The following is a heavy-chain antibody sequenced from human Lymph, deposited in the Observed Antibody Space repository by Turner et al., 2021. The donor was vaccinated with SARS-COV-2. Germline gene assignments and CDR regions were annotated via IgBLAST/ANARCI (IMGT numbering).Heavy chain of an antibody. CDR2: IYHSGNT. J-gene: IGHJ4*02. D-gene: IGHD2-15*01. CDR1: GCSISSSNW. V-gene: IGHV4-4*02. CDR3: ATNYCSGGSCSYFDY. Sequence: QVQLQESGPGLVKPAVTLSLTCAVYGCSISSSNWWNWVRQPPGKGLEWIGEIYHSGNTNYNPTHKSRVTISVDKSKNQFYLKLSSVTAADTAVYYCATNYCSGGSCSYFDYWGQGTLVTVSS.